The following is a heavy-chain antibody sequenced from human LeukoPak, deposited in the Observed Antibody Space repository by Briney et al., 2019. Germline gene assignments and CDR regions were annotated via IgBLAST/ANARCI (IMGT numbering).Heavy chain of an antibody. CDR1: GFTFSSYE. CDR3: AGDWSTKDIVVVPAALYFDY. J-gene: IGHJ4*02. V-gene: IGHV3-48*03. D-gene: IGHD2-2*01. CDR2: ISSSGSTI. Sequence: GGSLRLSCAASGFTFSSYEMNWVRQAPGKGLEWVSYISSSGSTIYYADSVKGRFTISRDNAKNSLYLQMNSLRAEDTAVYYCAGDWSTKDIVVVPAALYFDYWGQGTLVTVSS.